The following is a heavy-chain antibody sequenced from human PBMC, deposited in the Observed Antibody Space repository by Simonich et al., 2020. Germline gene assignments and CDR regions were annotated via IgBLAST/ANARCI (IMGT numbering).Heavy chain of an antibody. V-gene: IGHV1-2*02. J-gene: IGHJ6*03. CDR2: NNPKSGGK. D-gene: IGHD6-6*01. CDR3: ARDRAARYYYYYYMDV. Sequence: QVQLVQSGAEVKKPGASVKVSCKASGYTFPGYYMHGVRQAPGQGLEWLGWNNPKSGGKNNEQKLQGRVTMTRDTSSSTAYMELSRLRSDDTAVYYCARDRAARYYYYYYMDVWGKGTTVTVSS. CDR1: GYTFPGYY.